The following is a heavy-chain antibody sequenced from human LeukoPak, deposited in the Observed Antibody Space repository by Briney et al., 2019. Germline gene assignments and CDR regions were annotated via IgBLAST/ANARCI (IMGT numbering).Heavy chain of an antibody. CDR3: ARHRRGLLRYNWFDP. CDR1: GGSISSYY. J-gene: IGHJ5*02. V-gene: IGHV4-59*08. D-gene: IGHD3-22*01. Sequence: SETLSLTCTVSGGSISSYYWSWIRQPPGKGLEWIGYIYYSGSTNYNPSLKSRVTISVDTSKNQFSLKLSSVTAADTAVYYCARHRRGLLRYNWFDPWGQGTLVTVSS. CDR2: IYYSGST.